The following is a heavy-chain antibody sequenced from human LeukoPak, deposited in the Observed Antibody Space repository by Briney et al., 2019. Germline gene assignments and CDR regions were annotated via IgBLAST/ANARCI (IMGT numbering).Heavy chain of an antibody. CDR3: AKDPLSYYDSSGYRYFDY. D-gene: IGHD3-22*01. CDR2: ISGSGGST. CDR1: GFTFNNYA. J-gene: IGHJ4*02. Sequence: PGGSLRLSCAASGFTFNNYAMNWVRQAPGKGLEWVSGISGSGGSTYYADSVKGRFTISRDNSKNTLYLQTNRLRAEDTAVYFCAKDPLSYYDSSGYRYFDYWGQGTLVTVSS. V-gene: IGHV3-23*01.